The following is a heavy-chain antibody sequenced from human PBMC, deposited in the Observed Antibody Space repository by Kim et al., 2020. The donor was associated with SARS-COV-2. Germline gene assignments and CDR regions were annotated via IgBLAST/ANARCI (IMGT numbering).Heavy chain of an antibody. J-gene: IGHJ5*02. D-gene: IGHD4-17*01. CDR2: IYYSGST. CDR1: GGSISSSSYY. V-gene: IGHV4-39*01. Sequence: SETLSLTCTVSGGSISSSSYYWGWIRQPPGKGLEWIGSIYYSGSTYYNPSLKSRVTISVDTSKNQFSLKLSSVTAADTAVYYCARHDYGGNSGDNWFDPWGQGTLVTVSS. CDR3: ARHDYGGNSGDNWFDP.